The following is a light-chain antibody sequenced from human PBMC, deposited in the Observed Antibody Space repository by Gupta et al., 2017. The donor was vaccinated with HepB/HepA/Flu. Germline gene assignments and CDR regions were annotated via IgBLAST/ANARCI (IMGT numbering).Light chain of an antibody. V-gene: IGLV1-40*01. J-gene: IGLJ3*02. Sequence: QSVLTQPPSVSWAPGQRVTISCTGSRSNIGAGYDVHWYQQLPGTAPKLLIYGNSNRPSGVPDRFSGSKSGTSASLAITGLQAEDEADYYCQSYDSSLSGSWVFGGGTKLTVL. CDR2: GNS. CDR1: RSNIGAGYD. CDR3: QSYDSSLSGSWV.